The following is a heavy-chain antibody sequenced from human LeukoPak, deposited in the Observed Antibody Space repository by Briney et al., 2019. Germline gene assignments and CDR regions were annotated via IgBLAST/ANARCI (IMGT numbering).Heavy chain of an antibody. CDR2: IYHSGST. CDR3: ARDATPYSSSY. Sequence: SETLSLTCTVSGGFITSGRWWTWVRQSPGKGLEWIGYIYHSGSTYYNPSLKSRVTISVDRSENQFSLRLSSVTAADTAVYYCARDATPYSSSYWGQGTLVTVSS. CDR1: GGFITSGRW. V-gene: IGHV4-4*02. J-gene: IGHJ4*02. D-gene: IGHD6-6*01.